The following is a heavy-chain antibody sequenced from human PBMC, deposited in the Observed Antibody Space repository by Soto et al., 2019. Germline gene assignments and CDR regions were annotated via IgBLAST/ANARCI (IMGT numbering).Heavy chain of an antibody. CDR2: MFYSGNA. CDR1: GDSISSYH. V-gene: IGHV4-59*08. J-gene: IGHJ6*03. Sequence: SETLSLTCNVSGDSISSYHWSWIRQPPGKGLEWLASMFYSGNAKSNPSLGSRVTISVDTSKNQLSLILTSVTAADTAAYYCARTLQLASATDYYYYMDVWGKGTTVTVSS. CDR3: ARTLQLASATDYYYYMDV. D-gene: IGHD1-1*01.